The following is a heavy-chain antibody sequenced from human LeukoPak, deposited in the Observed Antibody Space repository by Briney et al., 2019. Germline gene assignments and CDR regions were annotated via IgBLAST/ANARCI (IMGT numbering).Heavy chain of an antibody. CDR1: GFTFSSYW. D-gene: IGHD2-2*01. Sequence: TGGSLRLSCAASGFTFSSYWVSWVRQAPGKGLEWVANIKQDGSEKYYVDSVKGRFTISRDNAKNSLYLQMNSLRAEDTAVYYCARVPMTVVVPAAIYFDYWGQGTLVTVSS. V-gene: IGHV3-7*01. CDR3: ARVPMTVVVPAAIYFDY. CDR2: IKQDGSEK. J-gene: IGHJ4*02.